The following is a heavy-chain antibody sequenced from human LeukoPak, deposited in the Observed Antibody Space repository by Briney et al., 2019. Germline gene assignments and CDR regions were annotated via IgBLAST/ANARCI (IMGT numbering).Heavy chain of an antibody. CDR2: IKSKTDGGTT. J-gene: IGHJ4*02. Sequence: GGSLRLSCAASGLTFSSYAMSWVRQAPGKGLEWVGRIKSKTDGGTTDYAAPVKGRFTISRDDSKNTLYLQMNSLKTEDTAVYYCTTGWIFGPLEGFDYWGQGTLVTVSS. V-gene: IGHV3-15*01. D-gene: IGHD3/OR15-3a*01. CDR3: TTGWIFGPLEGFDY. CDR1: GLTFSSYA.